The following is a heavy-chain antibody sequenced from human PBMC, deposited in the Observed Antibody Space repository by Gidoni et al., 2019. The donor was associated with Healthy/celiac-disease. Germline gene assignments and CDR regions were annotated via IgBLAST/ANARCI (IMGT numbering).Heavy chain of an antibody. CDR1: GFTFSNAW. D-gene: IGHD3-3*01. CDR3: TTDRSDFWSGRDAFDI. CDR2: IKSKTDGGTT. J-gene: IGHJ3*02. V-gene: IGHV3-15*01. Sequence: EVQLVESGGGLVKPGGSLRLSCAAPGFTFSNAWRRWVRQAQGKGLEWVGRIKSKTDGGTTDYAAPVKGRFTISRDDSKNTLYLQMNSLKTEDTAVYYCTTDRSDFWSGRDAFDIWGQGTMVTVSS.